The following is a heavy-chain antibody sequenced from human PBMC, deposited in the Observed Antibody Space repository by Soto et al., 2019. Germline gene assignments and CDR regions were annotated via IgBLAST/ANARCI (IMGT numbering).Heavy chain of an antibody. Sequence: QVQLVQSGAEVRKPGASVTVSCRTSGDTFSDYYIHWVRQAPGQGLEWMGWMNPNSGATNYAQKFRGWVTMTRDTSIRTVYMQLSRLRSDDTAVYYCARESGGATATLDYYYFYMDVWGTGTTVTVSS. CDR3: ARESGGATATLDYYYFYMDV. D-gene: IGHD5-12*01. J-gene: IGHJ6*03. CDR1: GDTFSDYY. V-gene: IGHV1-2*04. CDR2: MNPNSGAT.